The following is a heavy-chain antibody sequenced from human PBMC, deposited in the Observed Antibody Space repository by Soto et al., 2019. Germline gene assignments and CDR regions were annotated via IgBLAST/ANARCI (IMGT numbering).Heavy chain of an antibody. CDR2: IYSSGST. CDR3: ARAPEKLLIHPKFDY. Sequence: SETLSLTCSVSGDSISSYNYYRSWIRQSPGKGLEWIGYIYSSGSTNYNPSLKSRVTISVDTSKNQFSLKLSSVTAADTAVYYCARAPEKLLIHPKFDYWGQGALITVS. CDR1: GDSISSYNYY. V-gene: IGHV4-61*01. D-gene: IGHD2-8*01. J-gene: IGHJ4*02.